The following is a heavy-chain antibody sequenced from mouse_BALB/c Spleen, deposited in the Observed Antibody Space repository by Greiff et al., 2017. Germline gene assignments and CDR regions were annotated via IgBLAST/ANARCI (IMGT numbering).Heavy chain of an antibody. CDR1: GFTFSSFG. V-gene: IGHV5-17*02. D-gene: IGHD2-3*01. J-gene: IGHJ2*01. Sequence: EVMLVESGGGLVQPGGSRKLSCAASGFTFSSFGMHWVRQAPEKGLEWVAYISSGSSTIYYADTVKGRFTISRDNPKNTLFLQMTSLRSEDTAMYYCARRADGYSDYWGQGTTLTVSS. CDR2: ISSGSSTI. CDR3: ARRADGYSDY.